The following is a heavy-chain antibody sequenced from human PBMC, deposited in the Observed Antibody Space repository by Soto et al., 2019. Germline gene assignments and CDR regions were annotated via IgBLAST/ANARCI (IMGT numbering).Heavy chain of an antibody. D-gene: IGHD5-12*01. J-gene: IGHJ5*02. Sequence: GASVKVSCKVSGYTLTELSMHWVRQAPGKGLEWMGGFDPEDGETIYAQKFQGRVTMTEDTSTDTAYMELSSLRSEDTAVYYCATVARVGNIVQMNWFDPWGQGILVTVSS. CDR1: GYTLTELS. CDR3: ATVARVGNIVQMNWFDP. V-gene: IGHV1-24*01. CDR2: FDPEDGET.